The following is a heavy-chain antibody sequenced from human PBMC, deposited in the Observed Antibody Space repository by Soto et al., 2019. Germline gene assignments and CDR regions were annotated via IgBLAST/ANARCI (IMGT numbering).Heavy chain of an antibody. CDR2: ITGSGGST. CDR1: GFTFSTYA. V-gene: IGHV3-23*01. CDR3: SRDDSDWFFN. Sequence: GGSLRLSCAASGFTFSTYAMIWVRQAPGKGLEWVSVITGSGGSTYYADSVKGRFTISRDTSKNTLFLQMNSLRAEDTAVYYCSRDDSDWFFNWGRGTLVTVSS. D-gene: IGHD3-9*01. J-gene: IGHJ4*02.